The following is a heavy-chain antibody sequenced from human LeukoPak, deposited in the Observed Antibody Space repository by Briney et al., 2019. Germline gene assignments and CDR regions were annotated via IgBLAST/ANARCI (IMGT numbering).Heavy chain of an antibody. V-gene: IGHV4-59*01. D-gene: IGHD3-3*01. Sequence: SETLSLTCTVSGGSFSSYYWSWIRQPPGKGLEWIGSIYYSGSTNYNPSLKSRVTISVDTSKNQFSLKLSSVTAADTAVYYCTEAYQNERDFWSGYYNYMDVWGKGTTVTVSS. CDR1: GGSFSSYY. CDR3: TEAYQNERDFWSGYYNYMDV. J-gene: IGHJ6*03. CDR2: IYYSGST.